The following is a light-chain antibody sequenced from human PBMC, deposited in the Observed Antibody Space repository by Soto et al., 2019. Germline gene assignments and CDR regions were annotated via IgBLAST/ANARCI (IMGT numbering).Light chain of an antibody. J-gene: IGLJ3*02. Sequence: QSVLTQSPSASASLGASVKLTCSLSSGHSSYAIAWHQQQPEKGPRYLMKLNSDGSHSTGDGIPDRFSGSSSGAERYLTISSLQSEDEADYYCQTWDAGIGVFGGGPKLTVL. CDR2: LNSDGSH. V-gene: IGLV4-69*01. CDR1: SGHSSYA. CDR3: QTWDAGIGV.